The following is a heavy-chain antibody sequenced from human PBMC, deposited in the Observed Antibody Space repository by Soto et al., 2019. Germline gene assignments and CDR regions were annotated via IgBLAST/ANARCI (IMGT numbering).Heavy chain of an antibody. J-gene: IGHJ5*02. D-gene: IGHD2-15*01. CDR1: GGTFSSYA. V-gene: IGHV1-69*13. CDR2: IIPIFGTA. CDR3: ARASYCSGGSCYTWFDP. Sequence: GASVKVSCKASGGTFSSYAISWVRQAPGQGLEWMGGIIPIFGTANYAQKFQGRVTITADESTSTAYMELSSLRSEDTAVYYCARASYCSGGSCYTWFDPWGQGTLVTVSS.